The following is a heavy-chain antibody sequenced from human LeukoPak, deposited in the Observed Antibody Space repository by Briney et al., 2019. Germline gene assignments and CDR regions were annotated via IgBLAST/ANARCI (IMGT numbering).Heavy chain of an antibody. J-gene: IGHJ4*02. CDR1: GFTFSSYW. Sequence: GGSLRLSCAASGFTFSSYWMSWVRQAPGKGLEWVANIKQGGSEKYYVDSVKGRFTISRDNAKNSLYLQMNSLRAEDTAVYYCAREGWFGELEYWGQGTLLTVSS. D-gene: IGHD3-10*01. V-gene: IGHV3-7*03. CDR2: IKQGGSEK. CDR3: AREGWFGELEY.